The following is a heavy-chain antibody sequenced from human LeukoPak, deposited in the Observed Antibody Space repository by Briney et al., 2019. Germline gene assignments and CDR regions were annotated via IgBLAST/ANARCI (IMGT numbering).Heavy chain of an antibody. CDR1: GYTFTRYG. Sequence: ASVKVSCKASGYTFTRYGISWVRQAPGQGLEWMGWISAYNGNTNYAQKLQGRVTMTTDTSTSTAYVELRSLRSDDTAVYYCARVGIYSSYDYWGQGTLVTVSS. V-gene: IGHV1-18*04. J-gene: IGHJ4*02. CDR2: ISAYNGNT. D-gene: IGHD6-6*01. CDR3: ARVGIYSSYDY.